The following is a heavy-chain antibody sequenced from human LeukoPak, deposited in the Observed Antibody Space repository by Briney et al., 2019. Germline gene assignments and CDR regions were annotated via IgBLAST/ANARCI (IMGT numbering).Heavy chain of an antibody. Sequence: SVKVSCKASGGTFGSYAISWVRQAPGQGLEWMGGIIPIFGTANYAQKFQGRVTITADESTSTAYMELSSLRSEDTAVYYCARDPHSYSSSWYFDYWGQGTLVTVSS. CDR2: IIPIFGTA. D-gene: IGHD6-13*01. CDR3: ARDPHSYSSSWYFDY. J-gene: IGHJ4*02. CDR1: GGTFGSYA. V-gene: IGHV1-69*13.